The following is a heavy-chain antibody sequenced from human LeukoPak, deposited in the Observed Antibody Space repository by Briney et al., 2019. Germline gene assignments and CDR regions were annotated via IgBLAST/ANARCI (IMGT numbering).Heavy chain of an antibody. J-gene: IGHJ1*01. V-gene: IGHV1-2*02. Sequence: ASVKVSCKASGYTFNGYYMRWVRQAPGQGLEWMGWINPNSGGTNYAQKFQGRVTLTRDTSISTAYMELSRLRSDDTAVYYCARESAAGAQYFHHWGQGTLVIVSS. CDR1: GYTFNGYY. CDR2: INPNSGGT. CDR3: ARESAAGAQYFHH. D-gene: IGHD6-25*01.